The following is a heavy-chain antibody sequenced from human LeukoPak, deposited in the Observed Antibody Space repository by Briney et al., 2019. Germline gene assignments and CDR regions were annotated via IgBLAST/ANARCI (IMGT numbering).Heavy chain of an antibody. D-gene: IGHD3-9*01. V-gene: IGHV3-21*01. Sequence: KPGGSLRLSCAASGFTFSSYAMHWVRQAPGKGLEWVSSISSSSNYIYYADSVRGRFTISRDDAKNSLYLQMNSLRAEDTAVYYCARVPYYDILTGYSDYWGQGTLVTVSS. CDR3: ARVPYYDILTGYSDY. J-gene: IGHJ4*02. CDR1: GFTFSSYA. CDR2: ISSSSNYI.